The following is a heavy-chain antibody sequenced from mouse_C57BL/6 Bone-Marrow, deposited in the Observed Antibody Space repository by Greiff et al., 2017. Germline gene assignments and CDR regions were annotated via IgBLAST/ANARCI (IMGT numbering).Heavy chain of an antibody. CDR1: GYTFTSYW. D-gene: IGHD1-1*01. Sequence: VQLQQPGAELVMPGASVKLSCKASGYTFTSYWMHWVKQRPGQGLEWIGEIDPSDSYTNYNQKFKGKSTLTVDKSSSTAYMQLSSLTSEDSAVYYCARRTVVAHWYFDVWGTGTTVTVSS. J-gene: IGHJ1*03. V-gene: IGHV1-69*01. CDR3: ARRTVVAHWYFDV. CDR2: IDPSDSYT.